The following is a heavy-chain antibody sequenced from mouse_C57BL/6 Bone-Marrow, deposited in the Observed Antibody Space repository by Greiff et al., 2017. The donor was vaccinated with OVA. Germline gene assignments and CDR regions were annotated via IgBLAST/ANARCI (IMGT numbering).Heavy chain of an antibody. J-gene: IGHJ1*03. V-gene: IGHV5-15*01. CDR2: ISNLAYSI. Sequence: EVHLVESGGGLVQPGGSLKLSCAASGFTFSDYGMAWVRQAPRKGPEWVAFISNLAYSIYYADTVTGRFTISRENAKNTLYLEMSSLRSEDTAMYYCAREDYGSSFDVWGTGTTVTVSS. CDR3: AREDYGSSFDV. D-gene: IGHD1-1*01. CDR1: GFTFSDYG.